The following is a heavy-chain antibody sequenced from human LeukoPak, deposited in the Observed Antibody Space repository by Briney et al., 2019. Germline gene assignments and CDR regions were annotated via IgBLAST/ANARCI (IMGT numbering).Heavy chain of an antibody. Sequence: PGGSLRLSCAASGFTFSSYAMSWVRQAPGKGLEWVSAISGSGGSTYYADSVKGRFTISRDNSKNTLYLQMNSLRAEDTAVYYCAKSTGAIYYYYYYMDVWGKGTTVTVSS. V-gene: IGHV3-23*01. J-gene: IGHJ6*03. CDR2: ISGSGGST. CDR3: AKSTGAIYYYYYYMDV. CDR1: GFTFSSYA. D-gene: IGHD1/OR15-1a*01.